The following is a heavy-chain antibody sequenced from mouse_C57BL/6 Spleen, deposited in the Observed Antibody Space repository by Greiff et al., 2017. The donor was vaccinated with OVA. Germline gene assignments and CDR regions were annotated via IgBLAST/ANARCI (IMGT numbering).Heavy chain of an antibody. V-gene: IGHV1-64*01. D-gene: IGHD2-4*01. CDR2: IHPNSGST. CDR3: ASRVDYAGAMDY. Sequence: QVQLQQPGAELVKPGASVKLSCKASGYTFTSYWMHWVKQRPGQGLEWIGMIHPNSGSTNYNEKFKSKATLTVDKSSSTAYMQLSSLTSEDSAVYYCASRVDYAGAMDYWGQGTSVTVSS. CDR1: GYTFTSYW. J-gene: IGHJ4*01.